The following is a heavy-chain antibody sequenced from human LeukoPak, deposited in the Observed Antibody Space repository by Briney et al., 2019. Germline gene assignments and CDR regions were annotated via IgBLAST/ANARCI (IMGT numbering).Heavy chain of an antibody. D-gene: IGHD2-15*01. CDR3: ARHIYCSGGRCYLNWFDP. CDR1: GGSISSRSYY. J-gene: IGHJ5*02. Sequence: SETLSLTRTVSGGSISSRSYYWGWIRQPPGKGLEWIGSINYDGSTYYNPSLKSRVTISVDTSKNQFSLKLSSVTAADTAVYYCARHIYCSGGRCYLNWFDPWGQGTLVTVSS. V-gene: IGHV4-39*01. CDR2: INYDGST.